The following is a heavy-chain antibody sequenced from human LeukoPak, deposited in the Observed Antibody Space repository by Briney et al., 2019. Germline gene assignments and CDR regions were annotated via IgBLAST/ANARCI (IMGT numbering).Heavy chain of an antibody. D-gene: IGHD1-26*01. V-gene: IGHV3-23*01. CDR3: AKDRVGATGTRLVSY. J-gene: IGHJ4*02. Sequence: PGGSLRLSCAALGFTFSSYAMSLVRQAPGKGLEWVSAISGSGGSTYYADSVKGRFTISRDNSKNTLYLQMNSLRAEDTAVYYCAKDRVGATGTRLVSYRGQGTLVTVSS. CDR2: ISGSGGST. CDR1: GFTFSSYA.